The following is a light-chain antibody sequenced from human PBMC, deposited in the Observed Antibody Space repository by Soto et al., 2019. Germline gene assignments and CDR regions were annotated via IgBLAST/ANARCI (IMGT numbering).Light chain of an antibody. Sequence: DIQMTQSPSSLSASVGDRVTITCRASQGISNYLAWYQQKPGRVPELLIYAASTLQSGVPSRFSGTGSGTDFTLTISCLQPEDFGTYYCQKYNHAPWTFGQGTKVEI. J-gene: IGKJ1*01. V-gene: IGKV1-27*01. CDR3: QKYNHAPWT. CDR1: QGISNY. CDR2: AAS.